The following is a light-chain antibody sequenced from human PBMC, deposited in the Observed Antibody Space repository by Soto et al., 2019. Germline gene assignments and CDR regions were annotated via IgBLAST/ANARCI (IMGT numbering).Light chain of an antibody. Sequence: DIHMTQSPSTLSASVGDRVTIICRASQSMTSWLAWYQQKPGKAPKLLIYDASSLESGVPSRFSGSGSGTEFTLTISSLQPDDFATYYCQQYNSYSTFGQGTKVDI. V-gene: IGKV1-5*02. CDR1: QSMTSW. CDR2: DAS. CDR3: QQYNSYST. J-gene: IGKJ1*01.